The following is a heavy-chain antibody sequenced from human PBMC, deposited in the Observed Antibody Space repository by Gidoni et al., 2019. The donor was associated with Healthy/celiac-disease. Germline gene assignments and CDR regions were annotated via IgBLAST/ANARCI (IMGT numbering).Heavy chain of an antibody. CDR1: GFTFSSYW. CDR2: IKQDGSEK. D-gene: IGHD3-10*01. V-gene: IGHV3-7*05. Sequence: LVQPGGSLRLSCAASGFTFSSYWMSWVRQAPGKGLEWVANIKQDGSEKYYVDSVKGRFTISRDNAKNSLYLQMNSLRAEDTAVYYCASQGSGSADAFDIWGQGTMVTVSS. CDR3: ASQGSGSADAFDI. J-gene: IGHJ3*02.